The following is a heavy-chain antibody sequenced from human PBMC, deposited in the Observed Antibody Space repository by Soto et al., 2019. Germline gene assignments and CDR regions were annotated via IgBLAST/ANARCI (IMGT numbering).Heavy chain of an antibody. CDR1: GFAFSGST. CDR3: FRDYYFSYHGMDV. V-gene: IGHV3-73*02. CDR2: IRSKANSYAT. J-gene: IGHJ6*02. Sequence: EVQLVESGGGLVQPGGSLTLSCAGSGFAFSGSTIHWVRQASGKGLEWVGRIRSKANSYATAYAASVKGRFIISRDDSKTTAYLQMSSLKIEDTAVYYCFRDYYFSYHGMDVWGQGTPVTVSS. D-gene: IGHD3-16*01.